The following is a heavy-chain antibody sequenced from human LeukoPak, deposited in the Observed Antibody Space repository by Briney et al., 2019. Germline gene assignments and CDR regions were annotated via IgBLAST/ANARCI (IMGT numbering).Heavy chain of an antibody. CDR2: ISSSSNYI. CDR3: ARIRQIRFGESDY. D-gene: IGHD3-10*01. J-gene: IGHJ4*02. CDR1: GFTFSSYS. Sequence: PGGSLRLSCAASGFTFSSYSMNWVRQAPGKGLGWVSSISSSSNYIYYADSVKGRFTISRDNAKNSLYLQMNSLRAEDTAVYYCARIRQIRFGESDYWGQGTLVTVSS. V-gene: IGHV3-21*01.